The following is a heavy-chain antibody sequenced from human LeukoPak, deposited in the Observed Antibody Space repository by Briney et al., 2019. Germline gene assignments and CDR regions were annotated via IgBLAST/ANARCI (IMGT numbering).Heavy chain of an antibody. CDR3: VSPVFINY. Sequence: GGSLRLSCSASGFTFSSLGMHWVRQAPGKGLEHVSTIGSDGDSTYYADSVKDRFTISRDNSKNALYLQMTSLRPEDSAVYYCVSPVFINYWGQGTLVTVSS. V-gene: IGHV3-64D*06. CDR1: GFTFSSLG. D-gene: IGHD1-14*01. CDR2: IGSDGDST. J-gene: IGHJ4*01.